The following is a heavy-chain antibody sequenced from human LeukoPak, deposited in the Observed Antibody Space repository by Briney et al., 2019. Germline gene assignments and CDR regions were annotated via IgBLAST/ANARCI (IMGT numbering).Heavy chain of an antibody. Sequence: PGRSLRLSCAASGFTFSNYAIHWVRQAPGKGLEWVAVISYDGSYKDYADSVKGRFTISRDKSKNTLYLQMSSLRAEDTAVYYCARDRLSYSSGAPFDYWGQGTLVTVSS. V-gene: IGHV3-30*04. CDR1: GFTFSNYA. CDR3: ARDRLSYSSGAPFDY. J-gene: IGHJ4*02. CDR2: ISYDGSYK. D-gene: IGHD5-18*01.